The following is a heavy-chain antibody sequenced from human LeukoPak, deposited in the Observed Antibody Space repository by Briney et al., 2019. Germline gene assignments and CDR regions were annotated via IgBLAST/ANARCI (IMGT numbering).Heavy chain of an antibody. CDR3: ARVQDIAVTGLAY. CDR1: GFTFSSYW. V-gene: IGHV3-74*01. J-gene: IGHJ4*02. Sequence: GGALRLSCAASGFTFSSYWMHWVRQAPGKGLVWVSRISPDGGSTIYADSVKGRFTISRDNAKNMLYLQVNSLRAEDTAVYYCARVQDIAVTGLAYWGQGTLVTVSS. D-gene: IGHD6-19*01. CDR2: ISPDGGST.